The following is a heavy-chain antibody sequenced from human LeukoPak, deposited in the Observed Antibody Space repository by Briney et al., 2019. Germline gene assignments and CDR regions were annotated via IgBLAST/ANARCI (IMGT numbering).Heavy chain of an antibody. CDR3: AKESEYSYGYFDY. D-gene: IGHD5-18*01. CDR1: GFTFSTYG. J-gene: IGHJ4*02. CDR2: IIHDGSNK. V-gene: IGHV3-30*18. Sequence: PGGSLRLSCAASGFTFSTYGMHWVRQAPGKGLEWVAVIIHDGSNKYYADSVKGRFTISRDNSKDTLYLQMNSLRAGDTAVYYCAKESEYSYGYFDYWGQGTLVTVSS.